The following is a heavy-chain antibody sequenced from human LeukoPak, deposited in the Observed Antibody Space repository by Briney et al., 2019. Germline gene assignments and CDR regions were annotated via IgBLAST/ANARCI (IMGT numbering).Heavy chain of an antibody. V-gene: IGHV5-51*01. CDR2: ISTVDSAT. CDR3: ARLQYQRSGFAFDF. CDR1: GYSFTCSR. J-gene: IGHJ3*01. D-gene: IGHD6-25*01. Sequence: GASQNSSCTACGYSFTCSRIGWVRQMPGKGLEWMGIISTVDSATRSRPSFQGQVTISADKSISTAYLQCSSRTASNTAMYYRARLQYQRSGFAFDFWGWGKMVTV.